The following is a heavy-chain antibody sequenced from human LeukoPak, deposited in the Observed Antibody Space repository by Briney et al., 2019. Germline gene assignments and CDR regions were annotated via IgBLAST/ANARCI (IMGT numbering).Heavy chain of an antibody. J-gene: IGHJ4*03. D-gene: IGHD1-1*01. CDR1: GGSFSFYY. CDR2: INHRGDT. Sequence: SETLSLTCAVYGGSFSFYYWSWIRQSPGKGLEWIAEINHRGDTNYNPSVKSRVTISVDTSKNQFSLKVTSLTAADTAVYYCARGPTISETGYFDYWGQGTLVTVSS. V-gene: IGHV4-34*01. CDR3: ARGPTISETGYFDY.